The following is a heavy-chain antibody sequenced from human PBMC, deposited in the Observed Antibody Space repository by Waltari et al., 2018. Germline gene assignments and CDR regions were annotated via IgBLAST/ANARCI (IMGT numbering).Heavy chain of an antibody. Sequence: EVQPLESQGGLVHPGGSLRLCWTASGFTCSSYALVWVRQAPGKGLEWVSAISGSGGSKYYADSVKGRFTISRDNSKNTLDLQMNSLRAEDTAVYYCAKGRLHHIDYWGQGTLVTVSS. D-gene: IGHD4-4*01. CDR3: AKGRLHHIDY. V-gene: IGHV3-23*01. CDR1: GFTCSSYA. CDR2: ISGSGGSK. J-gene: IGHJ4*02.